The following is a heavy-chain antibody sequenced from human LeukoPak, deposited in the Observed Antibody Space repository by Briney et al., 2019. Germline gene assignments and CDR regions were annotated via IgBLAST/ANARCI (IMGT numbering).Heavy chain of an antibody. Sequence: GGSLRLSCAASGFTFSTYAMSWVRQAPGKGLEWVSAISGSGGSTYYADSVKGRFIISRDNSKNTLYLQMNSLRAEDTAVYYCAKSGPYSSGSTSPSRDGFDIWGQGTMVTVSS. V-gene: IGHV3-23*01. D-gene: IGHD3-22*01. CDR2: ISGSGGST. CDR3: AKSGPYSSGSTSPSRDGFDI. CDR1: GFTFSTYA. J-gene: IGHJ3*02.